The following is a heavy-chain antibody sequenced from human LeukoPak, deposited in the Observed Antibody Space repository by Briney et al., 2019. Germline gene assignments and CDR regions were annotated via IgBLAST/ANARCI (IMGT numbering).Heavy chain of an antibody. V-gene: IGHV4-34*01. CDR1: GGSFSGYY. CDR3: ARVRSSWYESPFDY. J-gene: IGHJ4*02. CDR2: INHSGST. D-gene: IGHD6-13*01. Sequence: PSETLSLTCAVYGGSFSGYYWSWIRQPPGKGLEWIGEINHSGSTNYNPSLKSRVTISVDTSKNQFSLKLSSVTAADTAVYYCARVRSSWYESPFDYWGQGTLVTVSS.